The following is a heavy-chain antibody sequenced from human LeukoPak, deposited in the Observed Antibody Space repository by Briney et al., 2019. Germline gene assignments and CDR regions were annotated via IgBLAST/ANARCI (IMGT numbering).Heavy chain of an antibody. CDR3: VGGDY. J-gene: IGHJ4*02. CDR2: IRSDGSGA. Sequence: GGSLRLSCAASGFTFSDTWMHWVRQVPGKGLVWVSRIRSDGSGARYAESVKGRFTISRDNAKNSLYLQMNSLRAEDTAVYYCVGGDYWGQGTLVTVSS. V-gene: IGHV3-74*01. CDR1: GFTFSDTW.